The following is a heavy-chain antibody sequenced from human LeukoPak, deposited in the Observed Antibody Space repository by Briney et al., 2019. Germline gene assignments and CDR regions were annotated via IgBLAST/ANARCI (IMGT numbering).Heavy chain of an antibody. Sequence: GASVKVSCKASGYAFTIYGIGLVRHGPGQGRERIGSISAYNGNTNYAQKLQGRVTMTTDTSTSTAYMELRSLRSDDTAVYYCARGGNSGYVPDIDYWGQGTLVTVSS. CDR1: GYAFTIYG. CDR2: ISAYNGNT. D-gene: IGHD5-12*01. V-gene: IGHV1-18*04. CDR3: ARGGNSGYVPDIDY. J-gene: IGHJ4*02.